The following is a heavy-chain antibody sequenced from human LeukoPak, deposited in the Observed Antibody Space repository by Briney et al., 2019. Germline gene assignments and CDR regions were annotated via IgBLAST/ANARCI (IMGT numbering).Heavy chain of an antibody. D-gene: IGHD5-24*01. CDR3: ARERRRDGYNYKDY. CDR1: GFTFSAYG. V-gene: IGHV3-30*04. J-gene: IGHJ4*02. CDR2: ISYDGSYK. Sequence: GGSLRLSCAVSGFTFSAYGMHWVRQAPGKGLEWVAVISYDGSYKAYADSVKGRFTVFRDSSKNTLYLQLNSLRPEDTGLYYCARERRRDGYNYKDYWGQGTQVSVSS.